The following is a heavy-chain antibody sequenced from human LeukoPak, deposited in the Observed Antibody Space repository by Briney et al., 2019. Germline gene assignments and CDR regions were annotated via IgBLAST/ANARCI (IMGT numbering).Heavy chain of an antibody. Sequence: GGSLRLSCTASGVIFRNYAMTWVRQAPRKGLEWVSTISGDGTETFYADSVKGRFTISRDNSKNTHYLQMSSLRAEDTGIYYCAKGGHYSFFDYWGQGTLVTVSS. D-gene: IGHD4-11*01. CDR3: AKGGHYSFFDY. V-gene: IGHV3-23*01. CDR2: ISGDGTET. J-gene: IGHJ4*02. CDR1: GVIFRNYA.